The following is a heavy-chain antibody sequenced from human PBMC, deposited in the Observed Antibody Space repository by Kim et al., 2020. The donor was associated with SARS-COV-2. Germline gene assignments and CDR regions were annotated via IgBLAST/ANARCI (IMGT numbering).Heavy chain of an antibody. CDR2: INSDGSST. CDR1: GFTFSSYW. CDR3: ARGIMITFGGVIVTPPFDY. D-gene: IGHD3-16*02. Sequence: GGSLRLSCAASGFTFSSYWMHWVRQAPGKGLVWVSRINSDGSSTSYADSVKGRFTISRDNAKNTLYLQMNSLRAEDTAVYYCARGIMITFGGVIVTPPFDYWGQGTLVTVSS. J-gene: IGHJ4*02. V-gene: IGHV3-74*01.